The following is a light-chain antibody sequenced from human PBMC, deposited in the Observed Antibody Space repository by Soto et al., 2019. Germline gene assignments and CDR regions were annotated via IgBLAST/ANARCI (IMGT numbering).Light chain of an antibody. CDR3: QQDGNSPT. Sequence: EIVLTQSPGTLSLSPGERATLSCRASQSVSSSYLAWYQQKPGQAPRLLIYGASSRATGIPDRFGGSGSGTDFTLIISRLESEDFAVYYCQQDGNSPTFGGGTKVEIK. CDR2: GAS. CDR1: QSVSSSY. J-gene: IGKJ4*01. V-gene: IGKV3-20*01.